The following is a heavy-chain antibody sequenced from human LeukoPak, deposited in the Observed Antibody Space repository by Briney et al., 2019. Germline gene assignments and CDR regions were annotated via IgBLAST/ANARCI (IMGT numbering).Heavy chain of an antibody. J-gene: IGHJ1*01. CDR1: GYTFTNYG. V-gene: IGHV1-3*04. CDR2: INTGNGST. Sequence: GASVKVSCKTSGYTFTNYGMHWVRQAPRQSPEWMGWINTGNGSTKSSQKFQDRVTLTRDTSASTAYMELNSLSSEDTAVYYCARVPLSDPSGHYYPHWGQGTLVTVSS. CDR3: ARVPLSDPSGHYYPH. D-gene: IGHD3-22*01.